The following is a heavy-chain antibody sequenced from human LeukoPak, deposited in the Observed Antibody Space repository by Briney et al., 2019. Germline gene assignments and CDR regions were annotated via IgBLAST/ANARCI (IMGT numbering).Heavy chain of an antibody. D-gene: IGHD1-26*01. J-gene: IGHJ4*02. CDR3: ARVGKLPPHPEYYFDY. CDR2: IYYSGST. Sequence: PSETLSLTCTVSGGSISSGDYYWSWIRQPPGKGLEWIGYIYYSGSTYYNPSLKSRVTISVDTSKNQFSLKLSSATAADTAVYYCARVGKLPPHPEYYFDYWGQGTLVTVSS. V-gene: IGHV4-30-4*08. CDR1: GGSISSGDYY.